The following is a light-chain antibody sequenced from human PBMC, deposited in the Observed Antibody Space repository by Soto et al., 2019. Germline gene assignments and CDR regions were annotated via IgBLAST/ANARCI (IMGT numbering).Light chain of an antibody. CDR2: DDN. Sequence: QAVLTQPPSVSAAPGQRVTISCSGSASNIGNNSVSWYQQLPGAAPKLLIYDDNNRPSGIPDRFSGSKTGTSATLGITGLQTGDEADYYCGTWDTSRPACVFGRGTKLTVL. CDR3: GTWDTSRPACV. V-gene: IGLV1-51*01. CDR1: ASNIGNNS. J-gene: IGLJ2*01.